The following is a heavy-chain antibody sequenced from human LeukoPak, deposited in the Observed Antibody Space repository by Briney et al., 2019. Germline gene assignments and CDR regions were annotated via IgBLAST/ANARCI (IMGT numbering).Heavy chain of an antibody. V-gene: IGHV1-2*02. CDR2: INPNSGGT. D-gene: IGHD3-3*01. J-gene: IGHJ4*02. Sequence: GASVKLSCKACGYTFTGYYMHWVRQAPGQGLEWMGWINPNSGGTNYAQEFQGRVTMTRDTSISTAYMELSRLRSDDTAVYYCARYGSGSEFDYWGQGTLVTVSS. CDR1: GYTFTGYY. CDR3: ARYGSGSEFDY.